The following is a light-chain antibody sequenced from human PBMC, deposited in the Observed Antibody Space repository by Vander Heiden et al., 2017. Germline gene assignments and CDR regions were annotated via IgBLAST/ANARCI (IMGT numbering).Light chain of an antibody. Sequence: DIVMTQPPLSLFVTTGQSASIYCQSSQSLLHSDGKSYLYWYLQKPGQSPQLLIYEVANRFSGVPDRFRGSGSGTDFTLKISRVGAENVGVYYCMQSIQLPPGFTFGFGTKVDIK. CDR2: EVA. J-gene: IGKJ3*01. V-gene: IGKV2D-29*02. CDR1: QSLLHSDGKSY. CDR3: MQSIQLPPGFT.